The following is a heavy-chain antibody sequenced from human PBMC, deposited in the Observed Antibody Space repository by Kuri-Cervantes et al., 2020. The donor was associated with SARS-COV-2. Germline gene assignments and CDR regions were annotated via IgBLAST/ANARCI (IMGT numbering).Heavy chain of an antibody. J-gene: IGHJ4*02. D-gene: IGHD2-8*01. Sequence: SGPTLVKPTQTLTLTCTFSGFSFSTSGMSMSWVRQPPGKALEWLARIDWDDDKYYSTSLKTRLTISKDTSKNQVVLTMTNMDPVDTATYYCARKCMLYDYWGQGTLVTVSS. CDR2: IDWDDDK. CDR3: ARKCMLYDY. V-gene: IGHV2-70*11. CDR1: GFSFSTSGMS.